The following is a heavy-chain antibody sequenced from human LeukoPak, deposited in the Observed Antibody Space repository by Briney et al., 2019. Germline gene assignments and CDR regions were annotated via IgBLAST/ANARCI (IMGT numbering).Heavy chain of an antibody. J-gene: IGHJ4*02. CDR2: INWNGGST. CDR3: ARVPPITIFGVANYYFEY. CDR1: GFTFDDYG. D-gene: IGHD3-3*01. V-gene: IGHV3-20*04. Sequence: GGSLRLSCAASGFTFDDYGMGWVRQAPGKGLEGVSGINWNGGSTGYADSVKGRFTISRDNAENSLYLQMNSLRAEDTALYYCARVPPITIFGVANYYFEYWGQGTRVTVSS.